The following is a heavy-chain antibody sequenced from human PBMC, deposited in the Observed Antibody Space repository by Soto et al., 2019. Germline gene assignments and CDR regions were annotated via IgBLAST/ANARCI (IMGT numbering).Heavy chain of an antibody. CDR3: ARGHQLLPFDY. Sequence: GGSLRLSCAASGFTVGSNYMSWVRQAPGKGLEWVSVIYSGGSTYYADSVKGRFTISRDNAKNTLFLQMSSLRAEDTAVYYCARGHQLLPFDYWGQGTLVTVSS. CDR1: GFTVGSNY. V-gene: IGHV3-53*01. CDR2: IYSGGST. J-gene: IGHJ4*02. D-gene: IGHD2-2*01.